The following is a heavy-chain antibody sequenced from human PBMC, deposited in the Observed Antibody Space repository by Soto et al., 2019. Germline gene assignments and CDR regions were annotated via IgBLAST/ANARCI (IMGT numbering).Heavy chain of an antibody. J-gene: IGHJ6*02. CDR1: GGTFSSYA. V-gene: IGHV1-69*13. D-gene: IGHD1-20*01. CDR3: ARDRNWNDLLGMDV. CDR2: IIPIFGTA. Sequence: ASVKVSCKASGGTFSSYAISWVRQAPGQGLEWMGGIIPIFGTANYAQKFQGRVTITADESTSTAYMELSSLRSEDTAVYYCARDRNWNDLLGMDVWGQGTTVTVSS.